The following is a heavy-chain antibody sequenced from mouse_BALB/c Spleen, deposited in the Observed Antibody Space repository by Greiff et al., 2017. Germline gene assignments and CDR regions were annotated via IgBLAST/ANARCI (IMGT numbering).Heavy chain of an antibody. J-gene: IGHJ3*01. CDR3: APYGRGFAD. Sequence: EVQVVESGPGLVKPSQTVSLTCTVTGITITTGNYRWSWIRQFPGNKLEWIGYIYYSGTITYNPSLTSRTTITRETSKNQFFLEMNSLTAEDTATYYCAPYGRGFADWGQGTLVTVSA. V-gene: IGHV3-5*02. D-gene: IGHD1-1*01. CDR2: IYYSGTI. CDR1: GITITTGNYR.